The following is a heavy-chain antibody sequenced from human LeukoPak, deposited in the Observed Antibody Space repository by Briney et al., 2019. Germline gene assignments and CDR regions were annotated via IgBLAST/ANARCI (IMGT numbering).Heavy chain of an antibody. Sequence: ASVKVSCKASGGTFSSYAISWVRQAPGQGLEWMGGIIPIFGTANYAQKFQGRVTITTDESTSTAYMELSSLRSEDTAVYYCARDVYDYVWGSLSDAFDIWGQGTMVAVSS. CDR3: ARDVYDYVWGSLSDAFDI. D-gene: IGHD3-16*01. J-gene: IGHJ3*02. CDR2: IIPIFGTA. CDR1: GGTFSSYA. V-gene: IGHV1-69*05.